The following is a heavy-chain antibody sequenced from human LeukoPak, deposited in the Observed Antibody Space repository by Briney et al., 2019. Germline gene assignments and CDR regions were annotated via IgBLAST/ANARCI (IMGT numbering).Heavy chain of an antibody. CDR2: IHHSGST. V-gene: IGHV4-38-2*01. CDR1: GYSISSGYY. CDR3: ARVRYSGYDWNFNY. D-gene: IGHD5-12*01. J-gene: IGHJ4*02. Sequence: PSETLSLTCAVSGYSISSGYYWGWIRQPPGKGLEWIGSIHHSGSTYYNPSLESRVTISLDMSKNKFSLKLSSVTAADTAVYYCARVRYSGYDWNFNYWGQGNLVTVSS.